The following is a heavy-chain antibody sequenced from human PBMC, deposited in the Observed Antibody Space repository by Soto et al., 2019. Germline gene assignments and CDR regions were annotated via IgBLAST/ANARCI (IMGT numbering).Heavy chain of an antibody. D-gene: IGHD1-26*01. CDR2: IDPKNGGT. CDR1: GYTVTDYY. CDR3: ARDDYGIYPY. V-gene: IGHV1-2*02. J-gene: IGHJ4*02. Sequence: QVQLVQSGTEVKKPGASVKVSCKASGYTVTDYYIHWMRQAPGQGLEWMGWIDPKNGGTIYAQKFQDRVTMTRDTSISTAYMDLSRLTSDDTALYYCARDDYGIYPYWGQGTLVTVSS.